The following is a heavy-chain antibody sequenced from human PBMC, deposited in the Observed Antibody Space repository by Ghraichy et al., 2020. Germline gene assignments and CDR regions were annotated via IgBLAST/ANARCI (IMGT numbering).Heavy chain of an antibody. CDR2: IYPGDSDT. J-gene: IGHJ6*02. Sequence: GGSLNISCKGSGYSFTSYWIGRVRQMPGKGLEWMGIIYPGDSDTRYSPSFQGQVTISADKSISTAYLQWSSLKASDTAMYYCARQDGYYDFWSGFPYYYGMDVWGQGTTVTVSS. CDR3: ARQDGYYDFWSGFPYYYGMDV. D-gene: IGHD3-3*01. V-gene: IGHV5-51*01. CDR1: GYSFTSYW.